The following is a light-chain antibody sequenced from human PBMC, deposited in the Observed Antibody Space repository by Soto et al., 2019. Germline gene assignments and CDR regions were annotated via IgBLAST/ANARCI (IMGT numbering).Light chain of an antibody. CDR3: QQSYTAPYS. Sequence: DIQMTQSPSSLSASVGDRVSITCRASQSISSYLHWYQHKPGTAPKLLISAAFNLQSGVPSRFSGSGPGTHFTLTISSLQPEDFATYYCQQSYTAPYSFGQGTKLEMK. J-gene: IGKJ2*03. CDR1: QSISSY. CDR2: AAF. V-gene: IGKV1-39*01.